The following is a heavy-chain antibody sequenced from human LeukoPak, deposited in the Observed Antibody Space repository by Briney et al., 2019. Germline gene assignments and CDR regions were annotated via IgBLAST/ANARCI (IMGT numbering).Heavy chain of an antibody. J-gene: IGHJ4*02. V-gene: IGHV3-74*01. Sequence: PGGSLRLSCVSSGFTFSSYWMHSLRQAPGKGLVWVSRINSDGSSTSYADSVKGRFTTSRDNAKNTLYLQMNSLRAEDTAVYYCARSGYCSGGSCYFDYWGQGTLVTVSS. CDR3: ARSGYCSGGSCYFDY. D-gene: IGHD2-15*01. CDR1: GFTFSSYW. CDR2: INSDGSST.